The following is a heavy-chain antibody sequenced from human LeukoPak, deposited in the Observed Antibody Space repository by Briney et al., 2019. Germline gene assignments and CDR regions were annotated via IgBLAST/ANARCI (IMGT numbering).Heavy chain of an antibody. Sequence: PGGSLRLSCAASGFTFSSYAMSWVRQGPGKGLEWVSGITGSGGSTNYADSVKGRFTISRDNSKNTLYLRINSLRAEDTAVYYCAKDEVFNRLGNYLRTDAFDIWGQGTMVTVSS. CDR2: ITGSGGST. J-gene: IGHJ3*02. D-gene: IGHD1-7*01. CDR1: GFTFSSYA. V-gene: IGHV3-23*01. CDR3: AKDEVFNRLGNYLRTDAFDI.